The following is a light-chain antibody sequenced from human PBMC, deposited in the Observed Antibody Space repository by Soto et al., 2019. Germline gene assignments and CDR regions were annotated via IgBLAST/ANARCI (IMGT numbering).Light chain of an antibody. Sequence: DIQMTQSPSTLSASVGDRVTITCRASQSINSWLAWHQQKPGKAPKLLIYKASNLQSGVPSRFSGSGSGTEFTLTISSLQPDDFATYYCQQYNSYSRETFGQGTKVEIK. CDR1: QSINSW. J-gene: IGKJ1*01. V-gene: IGKV1-5*03. CDR2: KAS. CDR3: QQYNSYSRET.